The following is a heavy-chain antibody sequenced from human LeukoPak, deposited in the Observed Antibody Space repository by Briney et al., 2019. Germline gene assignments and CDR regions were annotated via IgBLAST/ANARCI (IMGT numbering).Heavy chain of an antibody. CDR3: ARRFHDSSGYLEY. CDR2: IYHSGST. CDR1: GGSISSSNW. Sequence: PSETLSLTCAVSGGSISSSNWWSWVRQPPGKGLEWIGEIYHSGSTNYNPSLKSRVTISVDTSENQFSLKLSSVTAADTAVYYCARRFHDSSGYLEYWGQGTLVTVSS. V-gene: IGHV4-4*02. J-gene: IGHJ4*02. D-gene: IGHD3-22*01.